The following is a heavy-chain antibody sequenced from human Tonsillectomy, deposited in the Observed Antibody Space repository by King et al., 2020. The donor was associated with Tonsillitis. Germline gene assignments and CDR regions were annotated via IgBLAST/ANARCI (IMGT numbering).Heavy chain of an antibody. D-gene: IGHD6-13*01. CDR1: GFTFSSYS. CDR3: ARDQQLIR. Sequence: DVQLVESGGGLVKPGGSLRLSCATSGFTFSSYSMNWVRQAPEKGLEWVSSISSSSSYIYYADSVKGRFNISRDNANNSLYLQMNSLRAEDTAVYYCARDQQLIRWGQGTLVTVSS. CDR2: ISSSSSYI. J-gene: IGHJ4*02. V-gene: IGHV3-21*01.